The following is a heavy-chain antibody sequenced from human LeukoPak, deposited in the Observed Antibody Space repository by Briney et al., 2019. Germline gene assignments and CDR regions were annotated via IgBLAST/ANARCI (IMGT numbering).Heavy chain of an antibody. CDR2: INPNGGAT. V-gene: IGHV1-2*02. Sequence: ASVKVSCKGSGYSFTDYYIHWVRQAPGQGLEWMGWINPNGGATRYPQKFQGRVTMTRDTSISTAYMELRSLRSDDTAVYYCARRVAVARRDAFDIWGQGTMVTVSS. J-gene: IGHJ3*02. D-gene: IGHD6-19*01. CDR3: ARRVAVARRDAFDI. CDR1: GYSFTDYY.